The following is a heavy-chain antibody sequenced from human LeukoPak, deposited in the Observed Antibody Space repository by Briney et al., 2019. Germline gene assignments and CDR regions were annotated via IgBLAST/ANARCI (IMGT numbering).Heavy chain of an antibody. J-gene: IGHJ3*02. Sequence: GGSLRLSCAASGFTFSSYEMNWVRQAPGKGLEWVSYISSYGSTIYYADSVKGRFTISRDNAKNSLYLQMISLRAEDTAVYYCAKVGCWNYVCHGAFDIWGQGTVVTVSS. V-gene: IGHV3-48*03. CDR1: GFTFSSYE. CDR2: ISSYGSTI. D-gene: IGHD1-7*01. CDR3: AKVGCWNYVCHGAFDI.